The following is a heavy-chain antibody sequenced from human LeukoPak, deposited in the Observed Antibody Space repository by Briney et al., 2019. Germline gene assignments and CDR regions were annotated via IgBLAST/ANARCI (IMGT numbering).Heavy chain of an antibody. V-gene: IGHV3-48*03. CDR2: ISTSGGSI. Sequence: QSGGSLRLSCAASGLAFSSHGMNWVRQAPGKGREWVSYISTSGGSIYYADSVRGRFTISRDNAMSSLFLQMNSLRTEDTAVYYCARDSFDSSVSYWGQGTLVTVSS. CDR3: ARDSFDSSVSY. D-gene: IGHD3-22*01. J-gene: IGHJ4*02. CDR1: GLAFSSHG.